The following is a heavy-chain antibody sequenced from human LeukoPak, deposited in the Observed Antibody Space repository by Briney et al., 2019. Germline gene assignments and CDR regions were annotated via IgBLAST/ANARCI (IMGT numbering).Heavy chain of an antibody. CDR3: ARGGVAPPGGPFFDY. D-gene: IGHD3-10*01. Sequence: PSETLSLTCAVSRGSISSGGYSWSWIRQPPGKGLEWLGYMYHDGDTYYNPSLKGRVTISVDRSKNQFSLKVSSVTAADTAVYYCARGGVAPPGGPFFDYWGQGTLVTVSS. V-gene: IGHV4-30-2*01. CDR1: RGSISSGGYS. CDR2: MYHDGDT. J-gene: IGHJ4*02.